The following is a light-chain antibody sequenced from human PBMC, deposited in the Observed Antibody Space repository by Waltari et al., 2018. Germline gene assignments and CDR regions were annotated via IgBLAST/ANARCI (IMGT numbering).Light chain of an antibody. V-gene: IGLV3-27*01. Sequence: SYELTQPSSVSVSPGQTVRITCSGDVLAKKYARWFQQKPGQAPVLLIYKDNERPSGIPERFSGSSSGTTVSLTISGAQVEDEADYYCYSATDNNLEFGGGTKLTVL. CDR2: KDN. CDR3: YSATDNNLE. J-gene: IGLJ3*02. CDR1: VLAKKY.